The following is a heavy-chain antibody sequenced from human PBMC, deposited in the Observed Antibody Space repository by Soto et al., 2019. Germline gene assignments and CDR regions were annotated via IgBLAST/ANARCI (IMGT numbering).Heavy chain of an antibody. J-gene: IGHJ4*02. V-gene: IGHV3-30-3*01. CDR1: GFTVSGKK. CDR2: ISFDGNNK. D-gene: IGHD2-2*01. Sequence: VQLVASGGGLMQPGESLRLSCAASGFTVSGKKYVAWVRQAPGKGLEWVALISFDGNNKYYANSVKGRFTISRDNSKNTLYLQMSSLRAEDTAVYYCGRCSSTSCHLGADYWGQGTLVTVSS. CDR3: GRCSSTSCHLGADY.